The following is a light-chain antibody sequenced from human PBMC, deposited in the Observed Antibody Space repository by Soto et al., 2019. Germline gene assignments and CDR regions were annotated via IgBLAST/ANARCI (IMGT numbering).Light chain of an antibody. CDR1: QSVTSTY. V-gene: IGKV3-20*01. CDR2: GAS. CDR3: QQYAYPPWT. Sequence: DTVLTQSPGTLSLSPGERATLSCRASQSVTSTYLAWYQHRPGQAPRLLIYGASTRATGFPDRFSGSGSGTHFALTISRLEPEDFAVYYCQQYAYPPWTFGHGTKVEIK. J-gene: IGKJ1*01.